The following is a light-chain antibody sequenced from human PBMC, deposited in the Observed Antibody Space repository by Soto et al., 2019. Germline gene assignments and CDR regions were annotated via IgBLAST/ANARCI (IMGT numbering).Light chain of an antibody. J-gene: IGKJ1*01. CDR1: QSVRSF. V-gene: IGKV3-11*01. CDR2: DTY. CDR3: KHYNSYSEA. Sequence: EILFTQSPATLSLSPGERAPLSCRASQSVRSFLAWYQQKPGQAHRLLIYDTYNRATGIQARFSGGGSGTEFTLTIRSLQPDDFATYYCKHYNSYSEAFGQGTKVDIK.